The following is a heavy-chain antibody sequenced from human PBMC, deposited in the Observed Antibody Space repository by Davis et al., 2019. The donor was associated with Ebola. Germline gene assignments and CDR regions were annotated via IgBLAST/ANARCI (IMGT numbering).Heavy chain of an antibody. CDR1: GFTFSSYA. J-gene: IGHJ4*02. CDR2: ISGSGGST. D-gene: IGHD6-19*01. Sequence: GGSLRLSCAASGFTFSSYAMSWVRHAPGKGLEWVSAISGSGGSTYYADSVKGRFTISRDNSKNTLYLQMNSLRAEDTALYYCAKAVADIYFDYWGQGTLVTVSS. V-gene: IGHV3-23*01. CDR3: AKAVADIYFDY.